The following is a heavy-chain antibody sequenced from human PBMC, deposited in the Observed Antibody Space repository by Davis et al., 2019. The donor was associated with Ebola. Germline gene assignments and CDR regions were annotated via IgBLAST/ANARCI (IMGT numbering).Heavy chain of an antibody. CDR1: GFTVSSNY. D-gene: IGHD5-24*01. J-gene: IGHJ3*02. CDR2: IYSGGST. V-gene: IGHV3-53*01. Sequence: GESLKISCAASGFTVSSNYMSWVRQAPGKGLEWVSVIYSGGSTYYADSVKGRFTISRDNSKNTLYLQMNSLRAEDTAVYYCARVRRWLQFDAFDIWGQGTMVTVSS. CDR3: ARVRRWLQFDAFDI.